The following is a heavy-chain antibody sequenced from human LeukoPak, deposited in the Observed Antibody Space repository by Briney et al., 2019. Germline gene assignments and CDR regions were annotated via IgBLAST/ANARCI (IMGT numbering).Heavy chain of an antibody. J-gene: IGHJ4*02. Sequence: SETLSLTCTVSNGSISISTYYWSWVRQSPGKGLEWIGHIYNSANINYNPSLKSRVTISVDTSKNQFSLKLSSVTAADTAVYYCARGFVIRGQGTLVTVSS. V-gene: IGHV4-61*05. CDR1: NGSISISTYY. CDR3: ARGFVI. CDR2: IYNSANI. D-gene: IGHD3-10*01.